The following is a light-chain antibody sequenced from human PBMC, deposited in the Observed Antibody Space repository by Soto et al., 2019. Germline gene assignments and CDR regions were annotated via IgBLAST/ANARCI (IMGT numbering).Light chain of an antibody. CDR2: DAS. CDR3: QQSYMDPIT. Sequence: DIQMTQSPSSLSSSVLKRFTITCRASQSISTYLNWYQKKPGKAPNLLIYDASRLQSGVPSRFSGSGGGTDFTLSISSVQPEDFATYFCQQSYMDPITFGQGTRLEI. V-gene: IGKV1-39*01. J-gene: IGKJ5*01. CDR1: QSISTY.